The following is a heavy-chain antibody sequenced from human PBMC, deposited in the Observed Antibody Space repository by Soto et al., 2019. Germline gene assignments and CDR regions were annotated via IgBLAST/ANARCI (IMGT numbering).Heavy chain of an antibody. J-gene: IGHJ4*02. V-gene: IGHV4-30-2*01. CDR2: IYLSGRT. CDR1: VGSISSGGYS. Sequence: QLQLQESGSGLVKPSQTLSLTCAVSVGSISSGGYSWSWIRQPPGNGLEWIGYIYLSGRTYYNTSLKSRVTISVDRSKNQCSLKLSSVTAADTAVYYCSRVPEYWGQGTLVTVSS. CDR3: SRVPEY.